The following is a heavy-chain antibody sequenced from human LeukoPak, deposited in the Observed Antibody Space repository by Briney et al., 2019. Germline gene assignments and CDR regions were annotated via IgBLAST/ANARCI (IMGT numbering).Heavy chain of an antibody. CDR2: IKEDGSEK. J-gene: IGHJ4*02. Sequence: TGGSLRLSCAASGFTFSSHWMNWVRQAPGKGLEWVANIKEDGSEKYYVESVKGRFTISRDNAKNSLYLQMNSLRADDTAVYYCVKPYYYSSGSLSWGQGTLVTVSS. CDR1: GFTFSSHW. CDR3: VKPYYYSSGSLS. D-gene: IGHD3-10*01. V-gene: IGHV3-7*01.